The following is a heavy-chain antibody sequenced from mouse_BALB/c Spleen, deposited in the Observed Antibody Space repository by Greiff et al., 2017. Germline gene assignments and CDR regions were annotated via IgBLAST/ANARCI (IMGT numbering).Heavy chain of an antibody. CDR2: IWGDGST. Sequence: QVQLQQSGPGLVAPSQSLSITCTVSGFSLTGYGVNWVRQPPGKGLEWLGMIWGDGSTDYNSALKSRLSISKDNSKSQVFLKMNSLQTDDTARYYCARGYGNYDWYFDVWGAGTTVTVSS. V-gene: IGHV2-6-7*01. D-gene: IGHD2-1*01. J-gene: IGHJ1*01. CDR3: ARGYGNYDWYFDV. CDR1: GFSLTGYG.